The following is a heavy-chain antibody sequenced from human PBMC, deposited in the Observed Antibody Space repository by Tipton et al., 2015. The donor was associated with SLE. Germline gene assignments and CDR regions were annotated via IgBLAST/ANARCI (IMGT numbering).Heavy chain of an antibody. J-gene: IGHJ4*02. CDR1: GGSISSSSYY. CDR3: ARQNTYYDYVWGSDRWYFDY. V-gene: IGHV4-39*01. D-gene: IGHD3-16*02. CDR2: IYYSGST. Sequence: LRLSCTVSGGSISSSSYYWGWIRQPPGKGLEWIGSIYYSGSTYYNPSLKSRVTISVDTSKNQFSLKLSSVTAADTAVYYCARQNTYYDYVWGSDRWYFDYWGQGTLVTVSS.